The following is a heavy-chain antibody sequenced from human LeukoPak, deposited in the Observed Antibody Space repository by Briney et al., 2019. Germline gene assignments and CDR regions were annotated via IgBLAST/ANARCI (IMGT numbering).Heavy chain of an antibody. V-gene: IGHV1-2*04. CDR1: GYTFTGYY. Sequence: ASVRVSCKASGYTFTGYYMHWVRQAPGQGLEWMGWINPNSGGTNYAQKFQGWVTMTRDTSISTAYMELSRLRSDDTAVYYCARDSNCSGGSCNYFSGMDVWGQGTTVTVSS. CDR3: ARDSNCSGGSCNYFSGMDV. D-gene: IGHD2-15*01. CDR2: INPNSGGT. J-gene: IGHJ6*02.